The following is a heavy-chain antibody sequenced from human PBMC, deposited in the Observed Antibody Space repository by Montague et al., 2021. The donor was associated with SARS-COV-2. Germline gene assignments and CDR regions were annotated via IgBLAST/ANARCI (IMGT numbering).Heavy chain of an antibody. CDR3: AAGLFYFDH. D-gene: IGHD6-13*01. CDR1: GFTFGDYA. J-gene: IGHJ4*02. Sequence: SLRLSCAGSGFTFGDYAISWIRQTPGKGLEWVGFIRSKAYGGTTQYAASAEGKFTISRDDSKIIADVQINSLKSDDTALYYEAAGLFYFDHWGQGALVTVSS. V-gene: IGHV3-49*03. CDR2: IRSKAYGGTT.